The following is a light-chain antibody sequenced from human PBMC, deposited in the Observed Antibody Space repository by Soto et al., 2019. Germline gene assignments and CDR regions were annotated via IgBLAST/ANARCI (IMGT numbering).Light chain of an antibody. CDR3: SSYTSSSTLVYV. V-gene: IGLV2-14*03. J-gene: IGLJ1*01. Sequence: QSALTLPASVSGSPGQSITISCTGTSSDVGAYNYVSWYQQHPGKAPRLIIFEVSDRPSGVSNRFSGSKSGNTASLTISGLQAEDEADYYCSSYTSSSTLVYVFGTGTKVTVL. CDR2: EVS. CDR1: SSDVGAYNY.